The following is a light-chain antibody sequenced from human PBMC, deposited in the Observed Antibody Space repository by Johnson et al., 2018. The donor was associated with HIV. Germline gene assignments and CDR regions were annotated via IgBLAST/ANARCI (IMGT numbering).Light chain of an antibody. CDR2: DNN. CDR3: GTWDSSLSAYV. J-gene: IGLJ1*01. CDR1: SSNIGNNF. V-gene: IGLV1-51*01. Sequence: QSVLTQPPSVSAAPGQKVSISCSGSSSNIGNNFVSWYQQLPGTAPKLLIYDNNKRPSGIPDRFSCSTSVTSATLGLTGLHTGDEADYYCGTWDSSLSAYVFGTGTKVTVL.